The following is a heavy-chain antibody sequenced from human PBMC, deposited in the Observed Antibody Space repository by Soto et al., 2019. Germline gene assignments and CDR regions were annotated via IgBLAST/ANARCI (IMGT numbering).Heavy chain of an antibody. Sequence: PGESLKISCKTSGNSFTSNWIGWVRQMPGKGLEWMGIIYPGDSDTRYSPSFQGQVSISADKSISTAYLQWSSLKASDTAMSYCARLARTVRGTITLSPGGYFDVWGEGTLVT. CDR3: ARLARTVRGTITLSPGGYFDV. D-gene: IGHD3-10*01. CDR2: IYPGDSDT. CDR1: GNSFTSNW. V-gene: IGHV5-51*01. J-gene: IGHJ4*02.